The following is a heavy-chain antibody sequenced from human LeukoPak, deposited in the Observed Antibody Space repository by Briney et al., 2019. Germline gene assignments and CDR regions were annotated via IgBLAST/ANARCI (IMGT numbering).Heavy chain of an antibody. J-gene: IGHJ4*02. Sequence: GASVKVSCKASGNTFTTYDFNWVRLAPGQGFEWMGWMNPKTGRTGFAQKFRGRFTMTRNISINTAYLEVTNLRFEDTALYYCVTGVPWDWGQGSLITVSS. V-gene: IGHV1-8*01. D-gene: IGHD1-26*01. CDR2: MNPKTGRT. CDR3: VTGVPWD. CDR1: GNTFTTYD.